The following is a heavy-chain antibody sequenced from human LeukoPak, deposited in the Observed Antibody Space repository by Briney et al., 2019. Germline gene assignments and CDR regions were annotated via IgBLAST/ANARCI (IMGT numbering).Heavy chain of an antibody. CDR1: GYTFTGYY. J-gene: IGHJ4*02. V-gene: IGHV1-2*06. CDR2: INPNSGGT. CDR3: ARDKGEMATITHPSY. Sequence: ASVKVSCKASGYTFTGYYMHWVRQAPGQGLEWMGRINPNSGGTNYAQKFQGRVTMTRDTSISTAYMELSRLRSDDTAVYYCARDKGEMATITHPSYWGQGTLVTVSS. D-gene: IGHD5-24*01.